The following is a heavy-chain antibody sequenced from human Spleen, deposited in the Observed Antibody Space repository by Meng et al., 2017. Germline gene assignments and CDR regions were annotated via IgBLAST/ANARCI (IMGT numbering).Heavy chain of an antibody. CDR2: ISGIGTI. D-gene: IGHD6-19*01. V-gene: IGHV3-69-1*01. J-gene: IGHJ4*02. CDR1: RFTFSSYA. Sequence: GESLKISCAASRFTFSSYAMNWVRQTPGKGLEWLSGISGIGTIYDADSVKGRFTISRDNAKNSLSLQMNSLRAEDMALYYCAKGDRIAVHGTAFDYWGQGTLVTVSS. CDR3: AKGDRIAVHGTAFDY.